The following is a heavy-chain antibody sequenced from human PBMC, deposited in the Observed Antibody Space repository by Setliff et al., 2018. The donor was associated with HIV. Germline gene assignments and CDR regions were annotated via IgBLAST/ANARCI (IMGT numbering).Heavy chain of an antibody. CDR1: GGSISSSTHY. Sequence: SETLSLTCSVSGGSISSSTHYWGGIRQPPGKGLEWIGSIYYDGRTFYKPSLKSRLTISVDTSKNQFSLSLNSVTAADTAVYFCARGGAVSADFDSWGQGTLVTVSS. CDR2: IYYDGRT. J-gene: IGHJ5*01. CDR3: ARGGAVSADFDS. V-gene: IGHV4-39*07. D-gene: IGHD3-16*01.